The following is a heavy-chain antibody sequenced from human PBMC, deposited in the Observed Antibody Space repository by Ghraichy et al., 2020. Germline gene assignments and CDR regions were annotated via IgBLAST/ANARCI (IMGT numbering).Heavy chain of an antibody. D-gene: IGHD2-2*01. CDR1: GFTFDDYA. J-gene: IGHJ6*02. V-gene: IGHV3-9*01. CDR2: ISWNSGSI. Sequence: GGSLRLSCAASGFTFDDYAMHWVRQAPGKGLEWVSGISWNSGSIGYADSVKGRFTISRDNAKNSLYLQMNSLRAEDTALYYCAKDRFRCSSTSCYPGLDYYYGMDVWGQGTTVTVSS. CDR3: AKDRFRCSSTSCYPGLDYYYGMDV.